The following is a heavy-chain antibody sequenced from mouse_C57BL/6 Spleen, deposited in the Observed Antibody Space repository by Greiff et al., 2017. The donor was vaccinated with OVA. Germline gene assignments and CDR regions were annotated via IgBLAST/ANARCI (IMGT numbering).Heavy chain of an antibody. CDR1: GYSFTGYY. V-gene: IGHV1-42*01. J-gene: IGHJ4*01. Sequence: VQLQQSGPELVKPGASVKISCKASGYSFTGYYMNWVKQSPEKSLEWIGEINPSTGGTTYNQKFKAKATLTVDKSSSTAYMQLKSLTSEDSAVYYCARLATTVVPDAMDYWGQGTSVTVSS. CDR2: INPSTGGT. CDR3: ARLATTVVPDAMDY. D-gene: IGHD1-1*01.